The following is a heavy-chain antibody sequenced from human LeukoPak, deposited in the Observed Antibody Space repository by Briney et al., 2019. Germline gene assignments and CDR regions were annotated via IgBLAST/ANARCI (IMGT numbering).Heavy chain of an antibody. V-gene: IGHV4-59*01. CDR1: GGSISSYY. J-gene: IGHJ4*02. Sequence: PSETLSLTCTVSGGSISSYYWSWIRQPPGKGLEWIGYIYYSGSTNYNPSLKSRVTISVDTSKNQFSLKLSSVTAADTAVYYCARGAIHLGELSFDYWGQGTLVTVSS. CDR2: IYYSGST. D-gene: IGHD3-16*02. CDR3: ARGAIHLGELSFDY.